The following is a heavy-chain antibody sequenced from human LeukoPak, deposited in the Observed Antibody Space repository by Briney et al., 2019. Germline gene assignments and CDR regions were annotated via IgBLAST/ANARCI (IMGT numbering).Heavy chain of an antibody. V-gene: IGHV1-18*01. Sequence: ASVKVSCKASGYTFTSYGISWVRQAPGQGLEWMGWISAYNGNTNYAQKLQGRVTITRDTSISTVYMELSSLRSEDTAVYYCARGRKSGGYLHYMDVWGKGTTVTVSS. CDR1: GYTFTSYG. CDR3: ARGRKSGGYLHYMDV. J-gene: IGHJ6*03. CDR2: ISAYNGNT. D-gene: IGHD6-25*01.